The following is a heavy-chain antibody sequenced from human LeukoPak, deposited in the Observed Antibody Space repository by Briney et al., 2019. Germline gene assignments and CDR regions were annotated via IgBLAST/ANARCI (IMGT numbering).Heavy chain of an antibody. V-gene: IGHV1-2*02. CDR3: ASEVVVVVPAAMGGYYYMDV. D-gene: IGHD2-2*01. CDR2: INPNSGGT. J-gene: IGHJ6*03. CDR1: GYTFTVYY. Sequence: ASVKVSCKASGYTFTVYYMHWVPQAPGQGLEWMGWINPNSGGTNYAQKFQGRVTMTRDTSISTAYMELSRLRSDDTAVYYCASEVVVVVPAAMGGYYYMDVWGKGTTVTVSS.